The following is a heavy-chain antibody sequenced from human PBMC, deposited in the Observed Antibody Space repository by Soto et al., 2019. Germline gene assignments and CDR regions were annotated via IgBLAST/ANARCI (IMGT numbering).Heavy chain of an antibody. J-gene: IGHJ3*02. V-gene: IGHV4-31*03. D-gene: IGHD5-12*01. CDR1: CGSASSGAYY. CDR3: ARARLRAVYAFDI. Sequence: SETLSLTCTFSCGSASSGAYYWTWIRQRPGKGLEWIGYIYYSGSTYYGPPLKSRLSISLDTSKNQFSLRLSSVTAADTAMYYYARARLRAVYAFDIWGQGTMVT. CDR2: IYYSGST.